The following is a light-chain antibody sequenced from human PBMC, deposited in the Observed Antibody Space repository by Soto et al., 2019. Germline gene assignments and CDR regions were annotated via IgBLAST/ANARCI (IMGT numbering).Light chain of an antibody. CDR1: ISDIVAYDY. CDR2: EVS. V-gene: IGLV2-14*01. CDR3: LSFTTTGTHV. Sequence: QALLTQPACLSGSRGQSITISCTGTISDIVAYDYVSWFQQHPGKAPKLMISEVSNRPSGVSNRFSGSKSGNTAYVTISGLQVEDEAEYFCLSFTTTGTHVFGTGTKVTVL. J-gene: IGLJ1*01.